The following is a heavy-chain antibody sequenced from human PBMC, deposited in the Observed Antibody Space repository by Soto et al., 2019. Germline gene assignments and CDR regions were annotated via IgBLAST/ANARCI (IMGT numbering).Heavy chain of an antibody. D-gene: IGHD3-10*01. Sequence: NPSETLSLTCGVSGYSIGSGYYWGWIRQSPGKGLEWIGSIYGGGSTYYNPSLQSRVTISLDTSKNQFSLRLTSVTAADTALYFCARDSTYFGPGHGLDVWGPGTTVTVSS. V-gene: IGHV4-38-2*02. CDR2: IYGGGST. CDR1: GYSIGSGYY. CDR3: ARDSTYFGPGHGLDV. J-gene: IGHJ6*02.